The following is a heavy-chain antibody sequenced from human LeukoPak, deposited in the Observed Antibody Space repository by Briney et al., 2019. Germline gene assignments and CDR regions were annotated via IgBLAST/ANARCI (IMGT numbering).Heavy chain of an antibody. Sequence: GGSLRLSCAASGFTFSSYGMHWVRQAPGKGLEWVAVIWYDGSNKYYADSVKGRFTISRDNSKNTLYLQMNSLRAEDTAVYYCARDIGLAAAGIGYWGQGTLVTVSS. V-gene: IGHV3-33*01. CDR2: IWYDGSNK. CDR3: ARDIGLAAAGIGY. D-gene: IGHD6-13*01. J-gene: IGHJ4*02. CDR1: GFTFSSYG.